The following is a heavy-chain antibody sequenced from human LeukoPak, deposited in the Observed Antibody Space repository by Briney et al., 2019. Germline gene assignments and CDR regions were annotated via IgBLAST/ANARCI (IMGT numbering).Heavy chain of an antibody. CDR1: GGSISSYY. D-gene: IGHD3-22*01. J-gene: IGHJ6*03. CDR3: ARLDYYDSSGYYYYNYYYYMDV. Sequence: SETLSLTCTVSGGSISSYYWSWIRQPPGRGLEWIGYIYYSGSTNYNPSLKSRVTISVDTSKNQFSLKLSSVTAADTAVYYCARLDYYDSSGYYYYNYYYYMDVWGKGTTVIVSS. CDR2: IYYSGST. V-gene: IGHV4-59*01.